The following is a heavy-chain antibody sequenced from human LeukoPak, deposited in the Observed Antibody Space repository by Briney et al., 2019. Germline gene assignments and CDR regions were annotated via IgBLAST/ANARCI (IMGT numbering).Heavy chain of an antibody. J-gene: IGHJ4*02. CDR1: GFTFSSYA. CDR2: ISYDGSNK. Sequence: GGSLRLSCAASGFTFSSYAMHWVRQAPGKGLEWVAVISYDGSNKYYADSVKGRFTISRDNSKNTLYLQMNSLRAEDTAVYYCARDQMTTVVSVVGEKANFDYWGQGTLVTVSS. D-gene: IGHD4-23*01. V-gene: IGHV3-30-3*01. CDR3: ARDQMTTVVSVVGEKANFDY.